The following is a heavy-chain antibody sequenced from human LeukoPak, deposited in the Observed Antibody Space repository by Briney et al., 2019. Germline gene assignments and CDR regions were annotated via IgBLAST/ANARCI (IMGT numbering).Heavy chain of an antibody. V-gene: IGHV4-39*02. Sequence: SETLSLTCTVSGGSISSSSYYWGWIRQPPGKGLEWIGSIYYSGSTYYNPSLKSRVTISVDTSKNQFSLKLSSVTAADTAVYYCARDKRGYSYGFDYRGQGTLVTVSS. J-gene: IGHJ4*02. CDR2: IYYSGST. D-gene: IGHD5-18*01. CDR1: GGSISSSSYY. CDR3: ARDKRGYSYGFDY.